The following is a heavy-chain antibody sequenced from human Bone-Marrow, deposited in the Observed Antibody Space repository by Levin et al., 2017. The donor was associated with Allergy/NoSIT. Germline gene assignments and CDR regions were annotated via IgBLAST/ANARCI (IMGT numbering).Heavy chain of an antibody. CDR2: IYNSVST. Sequence: SETLSLTCTVSGGSISSYYWTWIRQPPGKGLEWIGYIYNSVSTYNPSLKSRVTMSLDTSKNQISLKLTSMTPADTAVYYCGIEDSSSAIFDPWGQGTQVTVSS. CDR3: GIEDSSSAIFDP. V-gene: IGHV4-59*01. D-gene: IGHD6-19*01. CDR1: GGSISSYY. J-gene: IGHJ5*02.